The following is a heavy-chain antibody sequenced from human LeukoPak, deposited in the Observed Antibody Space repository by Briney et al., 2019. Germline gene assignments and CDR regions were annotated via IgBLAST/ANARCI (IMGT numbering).Heavy chain of an antibody. V-gene: IGHV4-39*01. Sequence: SETLSLTCTVSGGSISSSSYYWGWIRQPPGKGLEWIGSIYYSGSTYYNPSLKSRVTISVDTSKNQFSLKLSSVTAADTAVYYCAGGWYYHDSSGYFDQNWGQGTLVTVSS. CDR2: IYYSGST. CDR3: AGGWYYHDSSGYFDQN. D-gene: IGHD3-22*01. J-gene: IGHJ4*02. CDR1: GGSISSSSYY.